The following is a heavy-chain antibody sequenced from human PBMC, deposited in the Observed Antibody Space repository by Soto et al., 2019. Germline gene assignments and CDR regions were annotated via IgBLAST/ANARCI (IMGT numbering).Heavy chain of an antibody. CDR2: ISSSSSYI. CDR1: GFTFSSYS. CDR3: ARSDYGDFHFDY. J-gene: IGHJ4*02. V-gene: IGHV3-21*01. D-gene: IGHD4-17*01. Sequence: EVQLVESGGGLFKPGGSLRLSSAASGFTFSSYSMNWVRGSPGKGLEWVSSISSSSSYIYYADSVKGRFTISRDNAKNSLCLQMNSLRAEDTAVYYCARSDYGDFHFDYWGQGTLVTVSS.